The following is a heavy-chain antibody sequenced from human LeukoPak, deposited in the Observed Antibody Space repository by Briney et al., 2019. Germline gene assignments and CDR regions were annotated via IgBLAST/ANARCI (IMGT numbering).Heavy chain of an antibody. CDR2: MNPNSGNT. D-gene: IGHD2-15*01. Sequence: ASVKASCKASGYTFTSYDINWVRQATGQGLEWMGWMNPNSGNTGYAQKFQGRVTMTRNTSISTAYMELSSLRSEDTAVYYCARGPTENVAYYFDYWGQGTLVTVSS. CDR3: ARGPTENVAYYFDY. V-gene: IGHV1-8*01. J-gene: IGHJ4*02. CDR1: GYTFTSYD.